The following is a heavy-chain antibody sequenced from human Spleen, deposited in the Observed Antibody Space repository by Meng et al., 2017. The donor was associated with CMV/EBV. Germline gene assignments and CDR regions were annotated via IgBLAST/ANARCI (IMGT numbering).Heavy chain of an antibody. Sequence: LRLSCTVSGGSISSGDYYWSWIRQPPGKGLEWIGYIYYSGSTYYNPSLKSRVTISVDTSKNQFSLKLSSVTAADTAVYYCARESVVDTIYYFDYWGQGTLVTVSS. J-gene: IGHJ4*02. D-gene: IGHD5-12*01. CDR1: GGSISSGDYY. CDR3: ARESVVDTIYYFDY. CDR2: IYYSGST. V-gene: IGHV4-30-4*08.